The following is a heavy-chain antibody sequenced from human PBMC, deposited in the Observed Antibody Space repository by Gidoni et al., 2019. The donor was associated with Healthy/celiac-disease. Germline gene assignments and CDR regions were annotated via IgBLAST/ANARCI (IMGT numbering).Heavy chain of an antibody. CDR1: GYTFTGYY. D-gene: IGHD5-12*01. V-gene: IGHV1-2*02. CDR2: INPNSGGT. CDR3: ARDEAVDHYYYYYGMDV. Sequence: QVQLVQSGAEVKKPGASVKVSCKASGYTFTGYYMHWVRQAPGQGLEWMGWINPNSGGTNYAQKFQGRVTMTRDTSISTAYMELSRLRSDDTAVYYCARDEAVDHYYYYYGMDVWGQGTTVTVSS. J-gene: IGHJ6*02.